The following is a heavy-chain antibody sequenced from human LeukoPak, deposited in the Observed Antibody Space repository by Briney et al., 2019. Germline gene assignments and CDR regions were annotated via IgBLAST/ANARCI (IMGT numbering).Heavy chain of an antibody. CDR3: ARDRRSSAGSDF. D-gene: IGHD6-25*01. CDR2: INQAGTGK. CDR1: GFTFTDYW. J-gene: IGHJ4*02. Sequence: GGSLRLSCSASGFTFTDYWMSWVRQAQGGGLEWVANINQAGTGKYYLDSLKGRFSISRDNTRNSLFLQMHSLRADDTAVYYCARDRRSSAGSDFWGQGTRVTVSS. V-gene: IGHV3-7*01.